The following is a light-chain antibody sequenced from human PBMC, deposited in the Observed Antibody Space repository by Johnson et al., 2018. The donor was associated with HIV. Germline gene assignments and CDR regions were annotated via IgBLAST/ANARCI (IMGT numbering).Light chain of an antibody. Sequence: QSVLTQPPSVSAAPGQKVTISCSGSSSNIGRNYVSWNQQLPGTAPKLLIFDNNKRPSGIPDRFSASKSGTSATLGITGLQTGDEAVYYCGTWDSSLSASVFGTGTKVTVL. CDR2: DNN. CDR1: SSNIGRNY. J-gene: IGLJ1*01. CDR3: GTWDSSLSASV. V-gene: IGLV1-51*01.